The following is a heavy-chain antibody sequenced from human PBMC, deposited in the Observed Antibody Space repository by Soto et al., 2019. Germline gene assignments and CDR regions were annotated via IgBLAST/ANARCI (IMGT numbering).Heavy chain of an antibody. D-gene: IGHD3-10*01. Sequence: EVQLVETGGGLIQPGGSLRLSCAASGFTVSSNYMSWVRQAPGKGLEWVSVIYSGGSTYYADSVKGRFTISRDNSKNTLYLQMNSLRAEDTAVYYCARVLEGGSGSYYNVLRFSWFDPWGQGTLVTVSS. CDR1: GFTVSSNY. CDR2: IYSGGST. J-gene: IGHJ5*02. CDR3: ARVLEGGSGSYYNVLRFSWFDP. V-gene: IGHV3-53*02.